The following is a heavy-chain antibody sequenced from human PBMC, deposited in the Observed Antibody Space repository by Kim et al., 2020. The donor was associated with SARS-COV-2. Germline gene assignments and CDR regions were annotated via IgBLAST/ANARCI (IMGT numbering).Heavy chain of an antibody. CDR3: ARDLGAAFDI. CDR2: GTT. D-gene: IGHD3-10*01. V-gene: IGHV1-46*01. Sequence: GTTPSAQQFEGRVTMTRDTSTSTVYMELSSLTSEDTAVYFCARDLGAAFDIWGQGTMVTVSS. J-gene: IGHJ3*02.